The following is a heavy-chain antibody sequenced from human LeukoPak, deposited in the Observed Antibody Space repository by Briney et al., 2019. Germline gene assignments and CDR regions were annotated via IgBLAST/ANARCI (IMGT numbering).Heavy chain of an antibody. J-gene: IGHJ4*02. V-gene: IGHV3-21*01. CDR1: GFPFRVYR. Sequence: GGSLRLSCSPSGFPFRVYRMNGVPQAPGEGVGWVSSVSGSGDNIYYADSVKGRFTINRDNDKSSLFLQMNSLRADDTALYYWASGSYYPHDWGQGTLVTVSS. CDR2: VSGSGDNI. CDR3: ASGSYYPHD. D-gene: IGHD3-10*01.